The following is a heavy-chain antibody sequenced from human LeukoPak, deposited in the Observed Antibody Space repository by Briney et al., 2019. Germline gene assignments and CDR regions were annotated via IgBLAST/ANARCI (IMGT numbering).Heavy chain of an antibody. D-gene: IGHD3-22*01. Sequence: GAAVKVSCKASGYTFTSYGISWVRPAPGQGREWMGWVSAYNGNTNYAQKLQGRVTMTTDTSTSTAYMELRSLRSDDTAVYYCARYSSPILVDIWGQGTMVTVSS. J-gene: IGHJ3*02. CDR1: GYTFTSYG. V-gene: IGHV1-18*01. CDR2: VSAYNGNT. CDR3: ARYSSPILVDI.